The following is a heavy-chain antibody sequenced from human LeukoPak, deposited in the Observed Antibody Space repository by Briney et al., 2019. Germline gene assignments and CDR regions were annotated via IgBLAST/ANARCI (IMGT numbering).Heavy chain of an antibody. CDR2: IYPGDSDT. D-gene: IGHD5-12*01. V-gene: IGHV5-51*01. J-gene: IGHJ5*02. Sequence: PGESLKISCKGSGYSFTSYWIGWVRQMPGKGLEWMGIIYPGDSDTRYSPSFQGQVTNSADKSISTAYLQWSSLKASDTAMYYCARQGQWLLNWFDPWGQGTLVTVSS. CDR3: ARQGQWLLNWFDP. CDR1: GYSFTSYW.